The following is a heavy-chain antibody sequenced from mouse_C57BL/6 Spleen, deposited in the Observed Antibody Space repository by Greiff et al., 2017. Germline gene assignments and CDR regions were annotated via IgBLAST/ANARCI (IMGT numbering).Heavy chain of an antibody. CDR2: INPGSGGT. CDR3: ARKPPPLFIDY. Sequence: QVQLKQSGAELVRPGTSVKVSCKASGYAFTNYLIEWVKQRPGQGLEWIGVINPGSGGTNYNEKFKGKATLTADKSSSTAYMQLSSLTSEDSAVYFCARKPPPLFIDYWGQGTTLTVSS. V-gene: IGHV1-54*01. D-gene: IGHD1-1*01. J-gene: IGHJ2*01. CDR1: GYAFTNYL.